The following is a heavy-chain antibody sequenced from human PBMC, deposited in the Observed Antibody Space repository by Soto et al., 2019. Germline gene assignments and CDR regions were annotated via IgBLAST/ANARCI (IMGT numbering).Heavy chain of an antibody. CDR3: AREDILGTRSFDY. CDR1: GFIFSKYS. Sequence: GGSLRLSCGASGFIFSKYSMDWVRQAPGKGLEWLSYISSNSVTIYYADSVRGRFTIFRDNAKNSLYLQMNSLRDEDTAVYYCAREDILGTRSFDYWGQGALVTVSS. D-gene: IGHD1-26*01. V-gene: IGHV3-48*02. J-gene: IGHJ4*02. CDR2: ISSNSVTI.